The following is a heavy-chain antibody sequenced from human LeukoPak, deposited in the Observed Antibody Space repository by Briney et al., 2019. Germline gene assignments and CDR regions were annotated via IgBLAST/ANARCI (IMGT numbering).Heavy chain of an antibody. V-gene: IGHV3-15*01. D-gene: IGHD6-19*01. J-gene: IGHJ4*02. CDR2: IKTKIEGATT. CDR1: GFTFSNAW. CDR3: TIDSNSGWTGY. Sequence: GGSLRLSCAASGFTFSNAWMSWVRQAPGKGLEWVGRIKTKIEGATTDYAAPLKGRFTISRDDSKNTVYLQMNSLKTEDTAVYYCTIDSNSGWTGYWGQGTLVTVSS.